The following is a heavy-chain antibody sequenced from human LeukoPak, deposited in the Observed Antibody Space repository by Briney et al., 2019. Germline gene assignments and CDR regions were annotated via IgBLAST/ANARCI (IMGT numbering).Heavy chain of an antibody. CDR3: ARAQIRGYFDY. CDR1: GFTFSSYR. V-gene: IGHV3-48*01. Sequence: GGSLRLSCAASGFTFSSYRMIWVRQAPGKGLEWLSSISGSSTTLSYADSVKGRFTISRDNSKNTLYLQMNSLRAEDTAVYYCARAQIRGYFDYWGQGTLVTVSS. J-gene: IGHJ4*02. CDR2: ISGSSTTL.